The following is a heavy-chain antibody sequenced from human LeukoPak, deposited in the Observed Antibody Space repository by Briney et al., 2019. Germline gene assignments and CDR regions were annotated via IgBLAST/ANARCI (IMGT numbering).Heavy chain of an antibody. CDR3: ARDWVAELPHY. V-gene: IGHV4-4*07. J-gene: IGHJ4*02. D-gene: IGHD3-10*01. CDR1: GGSISSYY. CDR2: IYSSGRT. Sequence: SETLSLTCTVSGGSISSYYWSWIRQPAGKGLEWIGRIYSSGRTNYNSSLKSRVTMSVDTSKNQFSLKLTSVTAADTAVYYCARDWVAELPHYWGQGTLVTVSS.